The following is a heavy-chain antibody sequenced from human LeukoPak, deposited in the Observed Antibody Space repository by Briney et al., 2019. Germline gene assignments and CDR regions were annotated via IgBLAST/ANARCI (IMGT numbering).Heavy chain of an antibody. CDR1: GYTFTPYY. Sequence: ASVKVSCKASGYTFTPYYMHWVRQAPGQGLKWMGWINPNSGGTNYAQKFQGRVTMTRDTSISTAYMELSRLRSDDTAVYYRARDPWGSGDIDNWGQGTLVTVSS. V-gene: IGHV1-2*02. D-gene: IGHD3-10*01. CDR2: INPNSGGT. CDR3: ARDPWGSGDIDN. J-gene: IGHJ4*02.